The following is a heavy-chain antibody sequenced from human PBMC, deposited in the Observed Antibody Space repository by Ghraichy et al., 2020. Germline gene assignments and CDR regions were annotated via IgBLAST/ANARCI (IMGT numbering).Heavy chain of an antibody. D-gene: IGHD3-16*02. CDR3: ARGEMITFGGVIDPLDY. CDR2: ISAYNGNT. J-gene: IGHJ4*02. V-gene: IGHV1-18*04. Sequence: ASVKVSCKASGYTFTSYGISWVRQAPGQGLEWMGWISAYNGNTNYAQKLQGRVTMTTDTSTSTAYMELRSLRSDDTAVYYCARGEMITFGGVIDPLDYWGQGTLVTISS. CDR1: GYTFTSYG.